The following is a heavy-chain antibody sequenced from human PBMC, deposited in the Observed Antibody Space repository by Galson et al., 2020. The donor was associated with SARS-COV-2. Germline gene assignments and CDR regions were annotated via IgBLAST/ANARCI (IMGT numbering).Heavy chain of an antibody. J-gene: IGHJ4*02. CDR1: GFSFSNYW. Sequence: KIGESLKISCQGSGFSFSNYWIGWVRQMPGKGLEWVGIMYPDDSETRYSPSFQGQVTISADKSLNAAYLQWDSLKASDTAMYYWVRRPASGTTNYDFWGQGTLVTVSS. CDR3: VRRPASGTTNYDF. CDR2: MYPDDSET. V-gene: IGHV5-51*01. D-gene: IGHD1-7*01.